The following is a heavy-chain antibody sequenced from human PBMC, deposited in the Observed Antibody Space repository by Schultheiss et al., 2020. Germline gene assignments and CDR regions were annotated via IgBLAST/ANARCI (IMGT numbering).Heavy chain of an antibody. CDR2: INPNSGGT. CDR3: AKDRAVLRYFAGSGPDYGMDV. Sequence: ASVTVSCKASGYTFTSYGISWVRQAPGQGLEWMGWINPNSGGTNYAQKFQGRVTMTRDTSISTAYMELSRLRSDDTAVYYCAKDRAVLRYFAGSGPDYGMDVWGKGTTVTVSS. J-gene: IGHJ6*04. CDR1: GYTFTSYG. V-gene: IGHV1-2*02. D-gene: IGHD3-9*01.